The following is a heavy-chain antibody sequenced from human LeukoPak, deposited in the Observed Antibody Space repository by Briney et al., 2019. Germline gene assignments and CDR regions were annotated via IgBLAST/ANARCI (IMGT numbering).Heavy chain of an antibody. CDR2: ISVGAEYI. Sequence: GGSLRLSCAASGFTFSTYVMKRFRQAPGKGLEWVSTISVGAEYIFYADSVKGRFTISRDDSNNALYLQMHSLRAEDTALYYCASGPPFLKYFEYWGQGTLVTVSS. D-gene: IGHD3-3*01. J-gene: IGHJ4*02. CDR1: GFTFSTYV. V-gene: IGHV3-23*01. CDR3: ASGPPFLKYFEY.